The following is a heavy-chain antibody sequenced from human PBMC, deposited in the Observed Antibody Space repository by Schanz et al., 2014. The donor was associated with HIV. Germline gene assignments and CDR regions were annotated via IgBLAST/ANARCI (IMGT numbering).Heavy chain of an antibody. CDR1: GFTFSNYA. CDR3: AREDGWFGDIYYFGLDV. CDR2: ISSSSTTR. J-gene: IGHJ6*02. Sequence: VHLVESGGGVVQPGTSLRLSCAASGFTFSNYAIHWVRQAPGKGLEWVSYISSSSTTRHYADSVKGRFTISRDNAKNSLSLQMNTLRAEDTAVYYCAREDGWFGDIYYFGLDVWGRGTTVTVSS. D-gene: IGHD3-10*01. V-gene: IGHV3-48*01.